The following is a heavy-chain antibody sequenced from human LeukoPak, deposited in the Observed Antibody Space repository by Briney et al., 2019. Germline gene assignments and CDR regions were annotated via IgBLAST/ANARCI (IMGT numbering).Heavy chain of an antibody. CDR1: GGSISNYY. D-gene: IGHD3-22*01. Sequence: SEALSLTCSVSGGSISNYYWSWIRQPPGKGLEWIGYIYYTGSTNYNPSLKSRVTISVDTSKNQFSLKLSSVTAADTAVYSCARTQREYYYDSSGAIDAFDIWGQGTMVTVSS. CDR3: ARTQREYYYDSSGAIDAFDI. V-gene: IGHV4-59*01. J-gene: IGHJ3*02. CDR2: IYYTGST.